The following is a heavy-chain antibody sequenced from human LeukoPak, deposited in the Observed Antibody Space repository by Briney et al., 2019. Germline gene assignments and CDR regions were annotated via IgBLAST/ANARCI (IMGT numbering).Heavy chain of an antibody. V-gene: IGHV1-69*06. D-gene: IGHD2-21*02. J-gene: IGHJ3*02. CDR3: VVVTWSRGAFDI. CDR1: GDSFSSYA. CDR2: IIPIFSTA. Sequence: ASVKVSCKASGDSFSSYAFSWVRQAPGQGLEWMGGIIPIFSTANYAQKFQGRVTITADKSTSTAYMELSSLRSEDTAVYYCVVVTWSRGAFDIWGQGTMVTVSS.